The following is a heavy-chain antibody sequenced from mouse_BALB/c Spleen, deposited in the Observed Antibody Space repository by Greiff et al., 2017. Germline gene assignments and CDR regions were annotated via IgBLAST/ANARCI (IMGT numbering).Heavy chain of an antibody. CDR2: INPSSGYT. CDR3: AREGLPTVAMDY. CDR1: GYTFTSYT. Sequence: VQLQQSGAELARPGASVKMSCKASGYTFTSYTMHWVKQRPGQGLEWIGYINPSSGYTNYNQKFKDKATLTADKSSSTAYMQLSSLTSEDSAVYYCAREGLPTVAMDYWGQGTSVTVSS. V-gene: IGHV1-4*01. J-gene: IGHJ4*01. D-gene: IGHD2-4*01.